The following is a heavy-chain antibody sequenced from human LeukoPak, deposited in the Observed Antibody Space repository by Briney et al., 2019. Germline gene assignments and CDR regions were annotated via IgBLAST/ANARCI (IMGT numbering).Heavy chain of an antibody. CDR3: ARERRGSYYKN. Sequence: PGGSLRLSCAVSGFTFSSYWMHWVRQAPGKGLVWVSRINSDGSSTSYADSVKGRFTISRDNAKNTLYLQMNSLRAEDTAVYYCARERRGSYYKNWGQGTLVTVSS. V-gene: IGHV3-74*01. CDR1: GFTFSSYW. CDR2: INSDGSST. D-gene: IGHD1-26*01. J-gene: IGHJ4*02.